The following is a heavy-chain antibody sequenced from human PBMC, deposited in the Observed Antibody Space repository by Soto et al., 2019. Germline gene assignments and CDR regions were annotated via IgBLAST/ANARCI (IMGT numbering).Heavy chain of an antibody. CDR1: GGTFSNSA. Sequence: QVQLDQSGAEVKKPGSSVKLSCKASGGTFSNSAISWVRQAPGQGLEWMGGIMPIFRTPDYAQKFQARVTITAHESTSTAYMELSGLKPDDTAVYYCARDKDRLQLGVNYYYILDVWGQGTTVTVSS. V-gene: IGHV1-69*12. D-gene: IGHD2-2*01. J-gene: IGHJ6*02. CDR2: IMPIFRTP. CDR3: ARDKDRLQLGVNYYYILDV.